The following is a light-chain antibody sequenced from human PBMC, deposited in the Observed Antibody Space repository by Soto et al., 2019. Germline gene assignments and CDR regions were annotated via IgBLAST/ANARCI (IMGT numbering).Light chain of an antibody. CDR3: QQSYSTPLT. CDR1: QSISSY. CDR2: AAS. Sequence: DIQMTQSPSSLSASVGDRVTITCRTSQSISSYLNGYQQKPGKAPKLLIYAASSLQSGGPSRFSGSGAGTDFTLTISSLQPEDFATYYCQQSYSTPLTFGGGTKVDIK. J-gene: IGKJ4*01. V-gene: IGKV1-39*01.